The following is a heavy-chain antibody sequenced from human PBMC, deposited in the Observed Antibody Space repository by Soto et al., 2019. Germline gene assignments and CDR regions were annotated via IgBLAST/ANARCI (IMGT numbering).Heavy chain of an antibody. CDR2: ISGFNADT. J-gene: IGHJ4*02. D-gene: IGHD2-15*01. V-gene: IGHV1-18*01. CDR3: TRQGGDY. CDR1: GYTFTSYD. Sequence: ASVKVSCKASGYTFTSYDINWVRQAPGQGLELMGWISGFNADTKYAEKFQGRITVTRDTLTTTVYMELRSLRSDDTAVYYCTRQGGDYWGQGTPVTVSS.